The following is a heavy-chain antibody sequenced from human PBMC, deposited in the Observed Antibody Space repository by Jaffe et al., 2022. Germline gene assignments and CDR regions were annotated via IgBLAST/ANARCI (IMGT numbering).Heavy chain of an antibody. J-gene: IGHJ4*02. CDR1: GFTLSNYW. CDR3: ASSLRHAPFDY. CDR2: IKPDGSEK. D-gene: IGHD2-15*01. V-gene: IGHV3-7*05. Sequence: EVHLVESGGGLVQPGGSLRLSCAASGFTLSNYWMSWVRQAPGKGLEWVANIKPDGSEKHYVDSVKGRFTISRDNAKNSLYLQMNSLRAEDTAVYYCASSLRHAPFDYWGQGTLVTVSS.